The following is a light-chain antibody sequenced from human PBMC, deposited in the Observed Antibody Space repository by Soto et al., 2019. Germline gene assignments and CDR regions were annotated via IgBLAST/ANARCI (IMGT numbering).Light chain of an antibody. CDR1: QSVSTF. V-gene: IGKV3-11*01. J-gene: IGKJ1*01. Sequence: EIVLTQSPATLSLSPGERVTLSCRASQSVSTFLAWYQQKPGQAPRLLIYDASNRASGIPARFRGSGSGTDFTLTISSLEPEDLAVYYCQQGTDWPPGTFGQGTKVEIK. CDR3: QQGTDWPPGT. CDR2: DAS.